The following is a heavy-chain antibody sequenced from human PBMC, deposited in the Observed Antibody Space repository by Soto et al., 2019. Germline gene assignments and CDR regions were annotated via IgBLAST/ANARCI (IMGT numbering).Heavy chain of an antibody. CDR3: ARGPAPYGSGSSTYHGMDV. J-gene: IGHJ6*02. D-gene: IGHD3-10*01. V-gene: IGHV3-13*01. CDR1: GDTFENYA. CDR2: IGTAGDT. Sequence: PGGSLRLSCAASGDTFENYAMHWVCQATGKGLEWVSAIGTAGDTYYPGSVKGRFTISRENAKNSLYLQMNSLRAGDTAVYYCARGPAPYGSGSSTYHGMDVWGQGTTVTVSS.